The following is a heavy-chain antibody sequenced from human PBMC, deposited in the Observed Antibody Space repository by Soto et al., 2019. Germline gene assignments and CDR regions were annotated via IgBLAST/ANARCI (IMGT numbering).Heavy chain of an antibody. J-gene: IGHJ6*02. V-gene: IGHV4-59*01. CDR2: IYYSGST. Sequence: SETLSLTCTVSVGSISSYYWSWIRQPPGKGLEWIGYIYYSGSTNYNPSLKSRVTISVDTSKNQFSLKLSSVTAADTAVYYCARWSSWGDYYYYGMDVWGQGTTVTVSS. CDR3: ARWSSWGDYYYYGMDV. CDR1: VGSISSYY. D-gene: IGHD6-13*01.